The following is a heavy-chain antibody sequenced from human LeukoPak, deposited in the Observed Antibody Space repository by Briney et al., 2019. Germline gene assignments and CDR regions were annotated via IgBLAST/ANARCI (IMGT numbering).Heavy chain of an antibody. Sequence: SQTLSLTCTVSGGSISSYYWSWIRQPPGKGLEWIGYIYYSGGTNYNPSLKSRVTISVDTSKNQFSLRLSSVTAADTAIYYCAREGGTVPDYWGQGTLVTVSS. D-gene: IGHD4-17*01. CDR1: GGSISSYY. CDR3: AREGGTVPDY. J-gene: IGHJ4*02. CDR2: IYYSGGT. V-gene: IGHV4-59*01.